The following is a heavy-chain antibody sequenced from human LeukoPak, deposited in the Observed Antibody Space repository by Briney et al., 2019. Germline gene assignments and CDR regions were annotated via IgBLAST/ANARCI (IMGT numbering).Heavy chain of an antibody. D-gene: IGHD2-2*02. Sequence: GGSLRLSCAASGFTFSSYAMHWVRQAPGKGLEWVAVISYDGSNKYYADSVKGRFTISRDNSKNTLYLQMNSLRAEDTAVYYCAIKEPYCISTSCYRWRGYFDYWGQGTLVTVSS. CDR3: AIKEPYCISTSCYRWRGYFDY. CDR1: GFTFSSYA. CDR2: ISYDGSNK. V-gene: IGHV3-30*01. J-gene: IGHJ4*02.